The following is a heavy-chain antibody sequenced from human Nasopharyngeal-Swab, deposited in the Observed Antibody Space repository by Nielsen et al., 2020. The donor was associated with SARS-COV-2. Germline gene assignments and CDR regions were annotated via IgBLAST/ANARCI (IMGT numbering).Heavy chain of an antibody. J-gene: IGHJ6*02. V-gene: IGHV3-23*01. D-gene: IGHD4/OR15-4a*01. CDR1: GFAFSSYA. Sequence: GRSRRIAWAASGFAFSSYAMSWVRQAPGKGLEWVSAISGSGGSTYYADSVKGRFTISRDNSKNTLYLQMNSLRAEDTAVYYCAKDGGLTTFPYYYYYGMDVWGQGTTVTVSS. CDR3: AKDGGLTTFPYYYYYGMDV. CDR2: ISGSGGST.